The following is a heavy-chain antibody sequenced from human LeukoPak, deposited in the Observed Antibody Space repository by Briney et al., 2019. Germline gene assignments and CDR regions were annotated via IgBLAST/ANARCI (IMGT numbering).Heavy chain of an antibody. CDR3: ARIGYYDFWSGYYPYYYYYGMDV. CDR2: INHSGST. D-gene: IGHD3-3*01. J-gene: IGHJ6*02. Sequence: SETLSLTCAVYGGSFSGYYWSWIRQPPGKGLEWIGEINHSGSTNYNPSLKSRVTISVDTSKNQFSLKLSSVTAADTAVYYCARIGYYDFWSGYYPYYYYYGMDVWGQGTTVTVSS. CDR1: GGSFSGYY. V-gene: IGHV4-34*01.